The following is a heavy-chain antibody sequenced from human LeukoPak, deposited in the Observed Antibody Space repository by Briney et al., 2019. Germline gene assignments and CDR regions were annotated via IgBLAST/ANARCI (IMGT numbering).Heavy chain of an antibody. Sequence: PGGSLRLSCAASGFTFSSYGMHWVRQAPGKGPEWVAAIWYDGSIQYYADSVKGRFTISRDNSENTLYLQMDSLRAEDTAVYYCARAGYCSGGSCYGSDYWGQGTLVSVSS. D-gene: IGHD2-15*01. CDR2: IWYDGSIQ. V-gene: IGHV3-33*01. J-gene: IGHJ4*02. CDR3: ARAGYCSGGSCYGSDY. CDR1: GFTFSSYG.